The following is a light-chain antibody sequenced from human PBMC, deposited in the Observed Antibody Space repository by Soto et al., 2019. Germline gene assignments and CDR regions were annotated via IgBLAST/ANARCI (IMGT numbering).Light chain of an antibody. Sequence: ETVLTQSPGTLSLSPGERATLSCRATQSVSGTSLAWYQQKPGQAPRLLIYGASSRATGTPDRFSGSGSGTEFTLTISRLEPEDFAVYYCQQYGSSPLTFGGGTKVEIK. CDR3: QQYGSSPLT. V-gene: IGKV3-20*01. J-gene: IGKJ4*01. CDR1: QSVSGTS. CDR2: GAS.